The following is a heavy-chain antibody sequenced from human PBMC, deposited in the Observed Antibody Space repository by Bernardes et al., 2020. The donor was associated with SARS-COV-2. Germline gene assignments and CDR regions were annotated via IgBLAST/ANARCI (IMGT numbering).Heavy chain of an antibody. CDR1: GFTFSSYG. CDR2: IWYDGSNK. CDR3: AGELPSYAFDI. Sequence: GGSLRLSCAASGFTFSSYGMHWVRQAPGKGLEWAAVIWYDGSNKYYADSVKGRFTISRDNSKNTLYLQMNSLRAEDTAVYYCAGELPSYAFDIWGQGTMVTVSS. D-gene: IGHD2-15*01. J-gene: IGHJ3*02. V-gene: IGHV3-33*01.